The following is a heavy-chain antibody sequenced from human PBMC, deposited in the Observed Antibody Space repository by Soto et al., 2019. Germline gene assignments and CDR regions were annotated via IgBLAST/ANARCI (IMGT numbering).Heavy chain of an antibody. CDR3: ATDILGVVITPYPDAFDI. D-gene: IGHD3-3*02. Sequence: ASVNVSCKASGYTFTSYGISWVRQAPGQGLEWMGWISAYNGNTNYAQKLQGRVTMTTDTSTSTAYMGLRSLRSDDTAVYYCATDILGVVITPYPDAFDIWGQGTMVTVSS. CDR2: ISAYNGNT. CDR1: GYTFTSYG. J-gene: IGHJ3*02. V-gene: IGHV1-18*01.